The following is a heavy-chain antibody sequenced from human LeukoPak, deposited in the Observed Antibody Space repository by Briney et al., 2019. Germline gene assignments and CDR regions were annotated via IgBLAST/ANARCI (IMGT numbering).Heavy chain of an antibody. CDR1: GYTFTDYY. J-gene: IGHJ4*02. D-gene: IGHD3-3*01. V-gene: IGHV1-2*02. Sequence: ASVTVSCMASGYTFTDYYMHWVRQAPGQGLEGMGWINPNSGGTNYAQKFQGRVTMTRDTSISTAYMELSRLRSDDTAVYYCAREDYFWSGPDYWGQGTLVTVSS. CDR3: AREDYFWSGPDY. CDR2: INPNSGGT.